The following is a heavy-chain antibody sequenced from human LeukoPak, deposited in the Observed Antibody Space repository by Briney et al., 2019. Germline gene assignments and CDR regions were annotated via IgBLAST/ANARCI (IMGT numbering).Heavy chain of an antibody. CDR2: IWYDGSNE. V-gene: IGHV3-33*08. J-gene: IGHJ6*03. CDR1: GFTFRSYG. D-gene: IGHD3-22*01. Sequence: PGGSLRLSCAVSGFTFRSYGMGWVRQAPGKGLEWLALIWYDGSNEYYADSVKGRFTISRDNSKNTLYLQMNSLRAEDTAVYYCTRGFSSSGYFPYYMDVWGKGTTVTVSS. CDR3: TRGFSSSGYFPYYMDV.